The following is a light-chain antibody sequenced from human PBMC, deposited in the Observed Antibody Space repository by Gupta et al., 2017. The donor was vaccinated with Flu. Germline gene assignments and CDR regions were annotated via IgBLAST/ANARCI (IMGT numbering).Light chain of an antibody. Sequence: QSVLPQPPSVSAAPGQKVTISCSGSSSNIGDSYVSWYQQLPGSAPKLLIYDNKKRPSGIPDRFSASKSGTSATLAITGLQTGDEADYYCGAWDTSLTAGVFGGGTKLTVL. J-gene: IGLJ2*01. V-gene: IGLV1-51*01. CDR3: GAWDTSLTAGV. CDR2: DNK. CDR1: SSNIGDSY.